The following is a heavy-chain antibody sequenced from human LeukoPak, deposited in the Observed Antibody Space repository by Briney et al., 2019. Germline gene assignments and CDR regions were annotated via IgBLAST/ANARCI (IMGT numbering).Heavy chain of an antibody. D-gene: IGHD3-10*01. CDR1: GFTFSSSA. J-gene: IGHJ6*02. CDR3: AKDLDYYGSGSYPFYYYYYGMDV. V-gene: IGHV3-23*01. Sequence: LPGGSLRLSCAASGFTFSSSAMSWVRQAPGKGLEWVSAISNNGGYTYYADSVQGRFTISRDNSKNTLYLQMNSLRAEDTAVYYCAKDLDYYGSGSYPFYYYYYGMDVWGQGTTVTVSS. CDR2: ISNNGGYT.